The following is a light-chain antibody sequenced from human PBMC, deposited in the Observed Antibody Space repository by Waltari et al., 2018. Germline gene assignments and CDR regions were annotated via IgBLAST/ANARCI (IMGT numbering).Light chain of an antibody. Sequence: EIVLTQSPGTLSLSPGERATLSCRATQSLGSGSLAWYQFTPGQAPRLLIYGTSSRATGIPDRFSGSGSGTDFTLTISRLEPEDFAVYYCQLYGPVLTFGGGTKVEIK. CDR2: GTS. V-gene: IGKV3-20*01. CDR1: QSLGSGS. CDR3: QLYGPVLT. J-gene: IGKJ4*01.